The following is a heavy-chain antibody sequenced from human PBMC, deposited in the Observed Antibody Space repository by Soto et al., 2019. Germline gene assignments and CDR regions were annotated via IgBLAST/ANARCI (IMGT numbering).Heavy chain of an antibody. V-gene: IGHV4-39*01. CDR1: GGSISSSSYY. CDR2: IYYSGST. CDR3: ARLVEGPEDPQNWFDP. J-gene: IGHJ5*02. Sequence: PSETLSLTCTVSGGSISSSSYYWGWIRQPPGKGLEWIGSIYYSGSTYYNPSLKSRVTISVDTSKNQFSLKLSSVTAADTAVYYCARLVEGPEDPQNWFDPWGQGTLVTVSS.